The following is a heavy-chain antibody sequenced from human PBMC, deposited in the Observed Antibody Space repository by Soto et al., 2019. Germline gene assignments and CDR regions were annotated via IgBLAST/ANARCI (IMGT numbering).Heavy chain of an antibody. J-gene: IGHJ4*01. V-gene: IGHV3-23*01. CDR2: ISDNGGTT. D-gene: IGHD3-22*01. CDR1: EFTFSNYA. Sequence: GGSLRLSCAASEFTFSNYAMSWVRQAPGKGLEWVSSISDNGGTTYYADSVKGRFTICRDNSKNTLYPQMNRLRGEDTAVYYCTTDTYSTMIVVRFDYWGHGTLVTVSS. CDR3: TTDTYSTMIVVRFDY.